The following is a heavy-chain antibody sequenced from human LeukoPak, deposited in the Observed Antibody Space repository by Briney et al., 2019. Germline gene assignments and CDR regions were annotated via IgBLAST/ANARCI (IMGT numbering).Heavy chain of an antibody. D-gene: IGHD2-15*01. CDR1: GGTFSSYA. V-gene: IGHV1-69*13. J-gene: IGHJ6*02. CDR3: ARGYCSGGSCYHGMDV. Sequence: SVKVSCKAYGGTFSSYAISWVRQAPGQGLEWMGGIIPIFGTANYAQKFQGRVTITADESTSTAYMELSSLRSEDTAVYYCARGYCSGGSCYHGMDVWGQGTTVTVSS. CDR2: IIPIFGTA.